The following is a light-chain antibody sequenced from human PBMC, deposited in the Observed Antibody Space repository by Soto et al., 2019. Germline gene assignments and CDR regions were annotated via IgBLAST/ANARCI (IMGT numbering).Light chain of an antibody. CDR1: SRDVGGHDY. CDR2: ELS. V-gene: IGLV2-8*01. CDR3: SSYVTGNSLI. J-gene: IGLJ2*01. Sequence: QSALTQPPSASGSPGQSVTISCTGTSRDVGGHDYVSWYQQHPGKAPKLMIYELSKRPSGVPDRFSCSKSGNTASLTVSGLQAEDEADYYCSSYVTGNSLIFGGGTKVTVL.